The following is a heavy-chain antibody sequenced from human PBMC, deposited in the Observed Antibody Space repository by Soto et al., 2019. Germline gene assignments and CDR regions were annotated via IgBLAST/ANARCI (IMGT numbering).Heavy chain of an antibody. CDR2: ISAYNGNT. CDR1: GYTFTSYG. Sequence: QVQLVQSGAEVKKPGASVKVSCKASGYTFTSYGISWVRQAPGQGLEWMGWISAYNGNTNYAQKLQGRVTMTTDTSTSTADMELRSLRSDDTAVYYCASHELRYSGYDPQEDYWGQGTLVTVSS. D-gene: IGHD5-12*01. J-gene: IGHJ4*02. V-gene: IGHV1-18*01. CDR3: ASHELRYSGYDPQEDY.